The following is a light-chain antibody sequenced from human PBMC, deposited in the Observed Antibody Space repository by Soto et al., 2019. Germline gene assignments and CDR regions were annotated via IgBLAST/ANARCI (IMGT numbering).Light chain of an antibody. CDR1: QSIAGY. J-gene: IGKJ5*01. CDR2: SAS. Sequence: DIQMTLSPSSLSASVGDIATITCRASQSIAGYLSWYQQRPGKAPKFLSYSASSLQRGVPSRFSGSGSGTDFSLTINGLEPEDFATYFCQQSFSVPITFGQGTRLEI. V-gene: IGKV1-39*01. CDR3: QQSFSVPIT.